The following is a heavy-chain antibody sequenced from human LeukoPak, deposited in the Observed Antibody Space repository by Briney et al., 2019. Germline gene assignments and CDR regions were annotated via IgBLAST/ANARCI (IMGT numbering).Heavy chain of an antibody. CDR1: GFTFSDYY. CDR3: ARVLRYCSGGNCYSGGLGYMDV. V-gene: IGHV3-11*01. D-gene: IGHD2-15*01. Sequence: GGSLRLSCAASGFTFSDYYMSWIRQAPGKGLEWVSSISRRGSTKYYADSVKGRFPISRDNAKNSLFLQMNSLRAEDTAVYYCARVLRYCSGGNCYSGGLGYMDVWGKGTTVTISS. CDR2: ISRRGSTK. J-gene: IGHJ6*03.